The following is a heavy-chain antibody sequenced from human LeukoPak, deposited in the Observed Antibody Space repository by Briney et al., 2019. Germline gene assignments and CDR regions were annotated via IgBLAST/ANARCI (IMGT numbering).Heavy chain of an antibody. J-gene: IGHJ3*02. CDR1: GFTFSTYA. D-gene: IGHD4-17*01. CDR2: IGNTGGGT. Sequence: GGSLRLSCAASGFTFSTYAMSWVRQAPGKGLEWVSRIGNTGGGTFYADSVKGRFTISRDNSKNTLYLQMNSLRAEDTAVYYCAKDLDYGDFDAFDIWGQGTMVTVSS. CDR3: AKDLDYGDFDAFDI. V-gene: IGHV3-23*01.